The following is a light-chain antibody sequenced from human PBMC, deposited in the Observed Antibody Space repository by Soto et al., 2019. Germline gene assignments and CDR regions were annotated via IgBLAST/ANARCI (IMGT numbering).Light chain of an antibody. J-gene: IGKJ1*01. Sequence: EIVLTQSPGTLSLSPGDRATLSCRASQSISNSYLSWYQHKPGQAPRLLIYASSSRATGIPDRFSGSGAGADFTLTISRLEPEDFAVYYCQQYDSSPTTFGQGTKVEIK. CDR1: QSISNSY. V-gene: IGKV3-20*01. CDR3: QQYDSSPTT. CDR2: ASS.